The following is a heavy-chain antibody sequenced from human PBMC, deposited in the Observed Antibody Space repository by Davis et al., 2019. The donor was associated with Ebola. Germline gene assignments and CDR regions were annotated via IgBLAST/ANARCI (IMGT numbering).Heavy chain of an antibody. D-gene: IGHD5-24*01. CDR1: GFSFSSYW. J-gene: IGHJ4*02. CDR2: IISDGSTK. CDR3: ARDGDNYSDLDY. V-gene: IGHV3-74*01. Sequence: GESLKISCAASGFSFSSYWMHWVRQAPGKGLVWVSRIISDGSTKSYADSVKGRFTISRDNTKNTLFLQMNSLRAEDTAVYYCARDGDNYSDLDYWGQGTLVTVSS.